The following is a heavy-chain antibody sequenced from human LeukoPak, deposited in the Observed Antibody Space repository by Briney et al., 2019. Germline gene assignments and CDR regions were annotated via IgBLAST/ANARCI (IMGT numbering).Heavy chain of an antibody. CDR3: AREVEKYYDSSGTYYFDY. V-gene: IGHV4-59*01. Sequence: SETLSLACTVSGGSISSYYWSWIRQPPGKGLEWIGYIYYSGSTNYNPSLKSRVTISVDTSKNQFSLKLSSVAAADTAVYYCAREVEKYYDSSGTYYFDYWGQGTLVTVSS. CDR2: IYYSGST. CDR1: GGSISSYY. J-gene: IGHJ4*02. D-gene: IGHD3-22*01.